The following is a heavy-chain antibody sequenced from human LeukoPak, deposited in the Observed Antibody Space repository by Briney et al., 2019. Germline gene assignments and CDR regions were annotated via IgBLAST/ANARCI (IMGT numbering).Heavy chain of an antibody. J-gene: IGHJ6*04. Sequence: GGSLRLSCAASGLTFSSYEMNWVRQAQGKGLEWVSYISSSGSTIFYADSVKDRFTISRDNAKNSLYLQMNSLRAEDTAVYYCAELGITMIGGVWGKGTTVTISS. CDR3: AELGITMIGGV. V-gene: IGHV3-48*03. CDR1: GLTFSSYE. D-gene: IGHD3-10*02. CDR2: ISSSGSTI.